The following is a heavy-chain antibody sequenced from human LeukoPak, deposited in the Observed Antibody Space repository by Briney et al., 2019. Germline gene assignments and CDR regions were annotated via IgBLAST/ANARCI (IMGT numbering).Heavy chain of an antibody. CDR2: IYYTGRT. CDR1: GGSISSSSHS. Sequence: SETLSLTCTVSGGSISSSSHSWGWIRQPPGKGLEWTGTIYYTGRTYYNPSLESRLTISVDTSKNQFSLKLSSVTAADTAVYYCARGESLAVSFDIWGQGTMVTVSS. V-gene: IGHV4-39*07. J-gene: IGHJ3*02. D-gene: IGHD6-19*01. CDR3: ARGESLAVSFDI.